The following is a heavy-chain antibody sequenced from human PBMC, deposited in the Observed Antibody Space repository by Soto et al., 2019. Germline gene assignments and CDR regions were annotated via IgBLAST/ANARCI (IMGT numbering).Heavy chain of an antibody. J-gene: IGHJ3*02. CDR2: ISWNSGSV. V-gene: IGHV3-9*01. CDR3: AKGSLSLLLGPLDI. D-gene: IGHD2-15*01. CDR1: GFTFNDYA. Sequence: PGGSLRLSCAASGFTFNDYAMHWVRQAPGKGLEWVSGISWNSGSVAYADSVKGRFTISRDSAENSLHLQMSSLRAEDTALYYCAKGSLSLLLGPLDIWGHGTKVTVSS.